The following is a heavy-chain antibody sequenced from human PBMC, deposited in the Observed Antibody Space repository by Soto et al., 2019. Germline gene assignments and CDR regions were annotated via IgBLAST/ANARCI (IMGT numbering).Heavy chain of an antibody. CDR2: ISGSGGST. V-gene: IGHV3-23*01. D-gene: IGHD2-15*01. CDR3: AKTKDIVVVVAATPLSLYGMDV. CDR1: GFTFSSYA. J-gene: IGHJ6*02. Sequence: GGSLRLSCAASGFTFSSYAMNWVRQAPGKGLEWVSVISGSGGSTYYADSVKGRFTISRDNSKNTLYLQMNSLRAEDTAVYYCAKTKDIVVVVAATPLSLYGMDVWGQGTTVTVSS.